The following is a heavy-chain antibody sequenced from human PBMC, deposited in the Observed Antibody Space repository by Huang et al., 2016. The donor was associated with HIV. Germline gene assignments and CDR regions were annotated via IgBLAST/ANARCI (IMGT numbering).Heavy chain of an antibody. J-gene: IGHJ5*02. D-gene: IGHD3-10*01. V-gene: IGHV4-4*07. CDR3: ARGGELLWFGEPGGWFDP. Sequence: QVQLQESGPGLVKPSETLSLTCTVSGGSISSYYWSWIRQPAGKGLEWIGRIYTRGSTNYNPSLKSRGTMSVETSKNQFSLKLSSGTAADTAVYYCARGGELLWFGEPGGWFDPWGQGTLVTVSS. CDR1: GGSISSYY. CDR2: IYTRGST.